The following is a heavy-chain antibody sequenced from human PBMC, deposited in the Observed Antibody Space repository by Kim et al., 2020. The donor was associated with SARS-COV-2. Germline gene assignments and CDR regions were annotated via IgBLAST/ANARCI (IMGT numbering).Heavy chain of an antibody. V-gene: IGHV3-30-3*01. Sequence: GGSLRLSCAASGFTFSSYAMHWVRQAPGKGLERVAVISYDGSNKYYADSVKGRFTISRDNSKNTLYLQMNSLRAEDTAVYYCARDKSSGWYYYGMDVWG. J-gene: IGHJ6*02. CDR3: ARDKSSGWYYYGMDV. CDR1: GFTFSSYA. D-gene: IGHD6-19*01. CDR2: ISYDGSNK.